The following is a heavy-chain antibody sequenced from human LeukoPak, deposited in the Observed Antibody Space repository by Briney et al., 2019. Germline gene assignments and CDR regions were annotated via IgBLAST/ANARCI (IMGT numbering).Heavy chain of an antibody. CDR3: ARVYSSSWYGYYYMDV. Sequence: ASVKVSCKASGYTFTSYDINWVRQATGQGLEWMGWMNPNSGNTGYAQKFQGRVTITRNTSISTAYMELSSLRSEDTAVYYCARVYSSSWYGYYYMDVWGKGTTVTVSS. CDR1: GYTFTSYD. D-gene: IGHD6-13*01. J-gene: IGHJ6*03. V-gene: IGHV1-8*03. CDR2: MNPNSGNT.